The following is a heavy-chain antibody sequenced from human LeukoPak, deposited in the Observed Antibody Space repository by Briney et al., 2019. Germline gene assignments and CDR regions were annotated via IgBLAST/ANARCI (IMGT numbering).Heavy chain of an antibody. CDR1: GGSISSYY. V-gene: IGHV4-59*08. CDR2: VFYTGST. CDR3: ARNLENSFDI. J-gene: IGHJ4*02. Sequence: SETLSLTCSVSGGSISSYYWNWIRQPPGKGLEWIGYVFYTGSTNYNPSLESRVTISVDTSKNQFSLKLSSVTAADTAVYYCARNLENSFDIWGQGTLVTVSS.